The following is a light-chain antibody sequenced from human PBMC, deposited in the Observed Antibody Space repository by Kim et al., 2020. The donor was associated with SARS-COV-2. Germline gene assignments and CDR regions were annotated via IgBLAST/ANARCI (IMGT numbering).Light chain of an antibody. V-gene: IGLV4-60*03. Sequence: SAKPPCTLTSGHSSYIIAWHQQQPGKAPRYLMKLEGSGSYNKGSGVPDRFSGSSSGADRYLTISNLQSEDEADYYCETWDSNIWVFGGGTKLTVL. J-gene: IGLJ3*02. CDR2: LEGSGSY. CDR1: SGHSSYI. CDR3: ETWDSNIWV.